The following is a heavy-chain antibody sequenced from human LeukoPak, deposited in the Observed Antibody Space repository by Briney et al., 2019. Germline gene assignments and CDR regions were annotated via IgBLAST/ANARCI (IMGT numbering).Heavy chain of an antibody. J-gene: IGHJ3*02. V-gene: IGHV3-53*01. D-gene: IGHD3-22*01. CDR3: ARDYDRGAFDI. CDR1: GFTFSSYA. CDR2: IYSGGST. Sequence: GGSLRLSCAASGFTFSSYAMSWVRQAPGKGLEWVSVIYSGGSTYYADSVKGRFTISRDNSKNTLYLQMNSLRAEDTAVYYCARDYDRGAFDIWGQGTMVTVSS.